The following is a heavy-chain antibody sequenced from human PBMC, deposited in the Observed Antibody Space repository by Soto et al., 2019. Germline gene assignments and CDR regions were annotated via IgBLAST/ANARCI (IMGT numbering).Heavy chain of an antibody. Sequence: QVQLVQSGAEVKKPGSSVKVSCKASGGTFSSYAISWVRQAPGQGLEWMGGIIPIFGTANYAQKFQGRVTITAAESTSTAYMELSSLRSEDTAVYYCARDRCGGDCSRGFDAFDIWGQGTLVTVSS. CDR3: ARDRCGGDCSRGFDAFDI. V-gene: IGHV1-69*01. CDR1: GGTFSSYA. D-gene: IGHD2-21*02. J-gene: IGHJ3*02. CDR2: IIPIFGTA.